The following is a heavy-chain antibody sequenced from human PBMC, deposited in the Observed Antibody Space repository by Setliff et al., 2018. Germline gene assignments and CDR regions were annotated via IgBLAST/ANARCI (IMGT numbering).Heavy chain of an antibody. CDR3: ARDLNSSGYCLVY. CDR1: GYTFTSYY. J-gene: IGHJ4*02. Sequence: ASVKVSCKASGYTFTSYYMHWVRQAPGQGLEWMGIXNXXXXXXXXXXXXXGRVTMTRDTSTSTVYMELSSLRSEDTAVYYCARDLNSSGYCLVYWGQGTLVTVSS. V-gene: IGHV1-46*01. CDR2: XNXXXXXX. D-gene: IGHD3-22*01.